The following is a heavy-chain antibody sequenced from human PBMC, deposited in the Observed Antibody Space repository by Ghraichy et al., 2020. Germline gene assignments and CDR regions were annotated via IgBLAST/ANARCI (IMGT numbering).Heavy chain of an antibody. Sequence: SQTLSLTCTVSGDSITSHFWSWIRQPPGKGLEWIGYIYHTGSRNYNPSLKGRVTMSVDTSKNQFSLKLRSVTAADTAVYYCARDMRLGDNDYYNGMDVWGQGTTVTVSS. J-gene: IGHJ6*02. D-gene: IGHD3-16*01. CDR1: GDSITSHF. CDR2: IYHTGSR. V-gene: IGHV4-59*11. CDR3: ARDMRLGDNDYYNGMDV.